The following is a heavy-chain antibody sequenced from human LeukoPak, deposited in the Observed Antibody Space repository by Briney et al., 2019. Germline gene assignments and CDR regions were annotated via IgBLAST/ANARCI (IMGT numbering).Heavy chain of an antibody. CDR2: TIPIRGMT. J-gene: IGHJ4*02. CDR1: GGTFGSYG. Sequence: SVKVSCKISGGTFGSYGISWVRQAPGQGLEGMGRTIPIRGMTNYAQKFQGRVTITADTSTSTAYMELSNLTSEDTAVYFCARGPYDGTFYFDSWGQGTLVIVSS. D-gene: IGHD3-16*01. V-gene: IGHV1-69*04. CDR3: ARGPYDGTFYFDS.